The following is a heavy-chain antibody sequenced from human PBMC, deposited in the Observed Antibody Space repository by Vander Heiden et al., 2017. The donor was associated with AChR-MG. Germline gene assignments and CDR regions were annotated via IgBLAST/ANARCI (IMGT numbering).Heavy chain of an antibody. D-gene: IGHD2-2*01. CDR2: LNSNGNST. CDR3: ARARDCSSTSCYRAFDI. Sequence: EVQLVESGGGLVQPGGSLRLSCAAAGFTFSSYWMHWVRQATGKGLVWVSRLNSNGNSTNYADSVKGRFTISRDNAKNTLHLQMNSLRAEDTAVYYCARARDCSSTSCYRAFDIWGQGTMVTVSS. J-gene: IGHJ3*02. V-gene: IGHV3-74*01. CDR1: GFTFSSYW.